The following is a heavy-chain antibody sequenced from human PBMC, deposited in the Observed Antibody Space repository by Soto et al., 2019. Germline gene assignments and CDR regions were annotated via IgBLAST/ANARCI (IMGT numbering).Heavy chain of an antibody. J-gene: IGHJ4*02. V-gene: IGHV6-1*01. D-gene: IGHD6-19*01. Sequence: SQTLSLTCAISGDSVSSNSAAWNWIRQSPSRGLEWLGRTYYRSKWYNDYAVSVKSRITINPDTSKNQFSLQLNSVTPEDTAVYYCASTQDSSGWYYVLYWGQGTLVTVSS. CDR1: GDSVSSNSAA. CDR3: ASTQDSSGWYYVLY. CDR2: TYYRSKWYN.